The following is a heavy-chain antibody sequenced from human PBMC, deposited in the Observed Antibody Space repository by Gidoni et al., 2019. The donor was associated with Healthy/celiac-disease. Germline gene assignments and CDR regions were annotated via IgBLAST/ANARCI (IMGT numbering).Heavy chain of an antibody. V-gene: IGHV3-7*01. D-gene: IGHD3-10*01. CDR1: GFTFSSCW. Sequence: EVQLVESGGGLVQPGGSLRLSCAAYGFTFSSCWMSWVRQAPGKGLEWVANIKQDGSEKYYVDSVKGRFTISRDNAKNSLYLQMNSLRAEDTAVYYCARDAMVQGVIVLVYWGQGTLVTVSS. CDR3: ARDAMVQGVIVLVY. CDR2: IKQDGSEK. J-gene: IGHJ4*02.